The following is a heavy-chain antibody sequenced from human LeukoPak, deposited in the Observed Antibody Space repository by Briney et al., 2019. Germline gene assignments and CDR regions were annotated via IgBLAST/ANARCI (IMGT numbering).Heavy chain of an antibody. V-gene: IGHV3-7*01. J-gene: IGHJ4*02. CDR3: ARSLWPEDY. D-gene: IGHD3-16*01. CDR1: GFTFSDFY. CDR2: INQDGTGK. Sequence: GESLKISCAASGFTFSDFYISWVRESPGKGLEWVASINQDGTGKYYVASVKGRFTISRDNAEKSVWLQMTSLRADDTAVYYCARSLWPEDYWGQGTLVTVSS.